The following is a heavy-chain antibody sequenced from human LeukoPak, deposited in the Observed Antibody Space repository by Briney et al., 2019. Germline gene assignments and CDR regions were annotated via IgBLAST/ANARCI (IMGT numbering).Heavy chain of an antibody. CDR2: ISSSSSYT. J-gene: IGHJ4*02. CDR1: GFTFSSYS. CDR3: ARDYSGYDSGFDY. D-gene: IGHD5-12*01. Sequence: GGSLGLSCAASGFTFSSYSMNWVRQAPGKGLEWVSSISSSSSYTYYADSVKGRFTISRDNAKNSLYLQMNSLRAEDTAVYYCARDYSGYDSGFDYWGQGTLVTVSS. V-gene: IGHV3-21*01.